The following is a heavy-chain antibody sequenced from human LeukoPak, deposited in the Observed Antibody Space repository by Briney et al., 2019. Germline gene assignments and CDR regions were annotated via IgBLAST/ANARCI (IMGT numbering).Heavy chain of an antibody. CDR1: GFTFSSYW. CDR3: ARDGRRQV. J-gene: IGHJ4*02. V-gene: IGHV3-7*01. CDR2: IKQDGSEK. Sequence: PGGSLRLSCAASGFTFSSYWVSWVRQAPGKGLEWVANIKQDGSEKYYVDSVKGRFTISRDNAKNSLYLQMNSLRAEGTAVYYCARDGRRQVWGQGTLVTVSS.